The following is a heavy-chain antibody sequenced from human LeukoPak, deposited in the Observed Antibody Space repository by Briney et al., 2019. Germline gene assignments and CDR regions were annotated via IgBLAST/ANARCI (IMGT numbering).Heavy chain of an antibody. V-gene: IGHV3-21*01. Sequence: GGALRLSCAASGLTFSSYSMNCVRQAPGKGLEEVSSISSSSSYIYYADSVKGRFTISRDNAKNSLYLQMNSLRAEDTAVYYCARWRGSYESWFDPWGQGTLVTVSS. CDR3: ARWRGSYESWFDP. J-gene: IGHJ5*02. CDR1: GLTFSSYS. D-gene: IGHD1-26*01. CDR2: ISSSSSYI.